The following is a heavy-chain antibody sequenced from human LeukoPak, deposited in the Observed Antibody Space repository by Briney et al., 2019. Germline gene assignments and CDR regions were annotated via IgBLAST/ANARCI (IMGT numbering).Heavy chain of an antibody. J-gene: IGHJ6*04. CDR1: GYSISSGYY. CDR3: ASGYGSGSYRYYYGMDV. CDR2: IYHSGST. Sequence: SETLSLTRAVSGYSISSGYYWGWIRQPPGKGLEWIGSIYHSGSTYYNPSLKSRVTISVDTSKNQFSLKLSSVTAADTAVYYCASGYGSGSYRYYYGMDVWGKGTTVTVSS. D-gene: IGHD3-10*01. V-gene: IGHV4-38-2*01.